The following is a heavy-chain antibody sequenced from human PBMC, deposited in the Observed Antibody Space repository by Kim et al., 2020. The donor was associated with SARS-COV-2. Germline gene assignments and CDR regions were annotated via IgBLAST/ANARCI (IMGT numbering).Heavy chain of an antibody. CDR2: INPSGGST. Sequence: ASVKVSCKASGYTFTSYYMHWVRQVPGQGLEWMGIINPSGGSTSYAQKFQGRVTMTRDTSTSTVYMELSSLRSEDTAVYYCARSQGGYSYGPYYYYGMDVWGEETTVTVSS. CDR3: ARSQGGYSYGPYYYYGMDV. D-gene: IGHD5-18*01. CDR1: GYTFTSYY. V-gene: IGHV1-46*01. J-gene: IGHJ6*02.